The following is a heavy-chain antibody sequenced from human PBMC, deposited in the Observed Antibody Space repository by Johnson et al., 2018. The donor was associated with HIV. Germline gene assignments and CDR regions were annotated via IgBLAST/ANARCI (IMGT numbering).Heavy chain of an antibody. CDR2: ISSSGSTI. CDR3: ARAASPWSGDYVGYAFDL. CDR1: GFTFSDYY. J-gene: IGHJ3*01. Sequence: QVQLVESGGGLVKPGGSLRLSCAASGFTFSDYYMSWIRQAPGKGLEWVSYISSSGSTIYHADSVKGRFTISRDNSKNTLYLQMNSLRAEDTAVYYCARAASPWSGDYVGYAFDLWGQGTVVTGAS. D-gene: IGHD4-17*01. V-gene: IGHV3-11*01.